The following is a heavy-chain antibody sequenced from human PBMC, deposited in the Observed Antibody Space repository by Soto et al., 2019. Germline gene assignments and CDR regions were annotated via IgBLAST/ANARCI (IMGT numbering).Heavy chain of an antibody. CDR2: ISGSGGST. CDR1: GFTFSIYA. J-gene: IGHJ6*02. CDR3: AKDGYDSSGYYWGVGDYYYGMDV. Sequence: PGGSLRLSCAASGFTFSIYAMSWVRQAPGKGLEWVSAISGSGGSTYYADSVKGRFTISRDNSKNTLYLQMNSLRAEDTAVYYCAKDGYDSSGYYWGVGDYYYGMDVWGQGTTVTVSS. D-gene: IGHD3-22*01. V-gene: IGHV3-23*01.